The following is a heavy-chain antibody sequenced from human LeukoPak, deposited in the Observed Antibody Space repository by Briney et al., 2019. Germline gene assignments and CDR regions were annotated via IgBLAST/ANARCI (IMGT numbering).Heavy chain of an antibody. V-gene: IGHV5-51*01. CDR3: ARHGERGGDFWRGSPYYYYYYMDV. CDR2: FFPGDSDT. CDR1: GYSFTGYL. Sequence: ESLKISCQGSGYSFTGYLIGWVRQMPGKGLEWMGIFFPGDSDTRYSPSFEGQVTISADKSITTAYLQWSSLKASDTAMYYCARHGERGGDFWRGSPYYYYYYMDVWGKGTTVTVSS. D-gene: IGHD3-3*01. J-gene: IGHJ6*03.